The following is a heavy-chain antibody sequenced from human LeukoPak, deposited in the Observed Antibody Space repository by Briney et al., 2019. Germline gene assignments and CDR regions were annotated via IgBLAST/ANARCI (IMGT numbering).Heavy chain of an antibody. CDR2: IIPIFGTA. V-gene: IGHV1-69*13. D-gene: IGHD3-22*01. CDR3: ARDPAYGDSSGYYPSFDY. J-gene: IGHJ4*02. CDR1: GGTFSSYA. Sequence: SVKVSCKASGGTFSSYAISWVRQAPGQGLEWMGGIIPIFGTANYAQKFQGRVTITADESTSTAYMELSSLRSEDTAVYYCARDPAYGDSSGYYPSFDYWGQGTLVTVSS.